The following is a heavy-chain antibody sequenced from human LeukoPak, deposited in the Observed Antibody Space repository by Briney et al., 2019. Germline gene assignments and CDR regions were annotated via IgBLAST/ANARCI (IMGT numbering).Heavy chain of an antibody. J-gene: IGHJ4*02. Sequence: PSETLSLTCTVSGGSISSGGYYWSWIRQHPGKGLEWIGYIYYSGSTYYNPSLKSRVTISVDTSKNQFSLKLSSVTAADTAVYYCARTQRGYSGYDRAFDIWGQGTLVTVSS. CDR3: ARTQRGYSGYDRAFDI. CDR2: IYYSGST. D-gene: IGHD5-12*01. V-gene: IGHV4-31*03. CDR1: GGSISSGGYY.